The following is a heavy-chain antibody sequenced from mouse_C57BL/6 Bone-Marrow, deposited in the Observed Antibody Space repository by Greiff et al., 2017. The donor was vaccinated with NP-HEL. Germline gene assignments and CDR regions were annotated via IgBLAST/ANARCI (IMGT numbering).Heavy chain of an antibody. CDR3: ARPPLYLPDAMDY. CDR2: IWSGGST. J-gene: IGHJ4*01. Sequence: QVHVKQSGPGLVQPSQSLSITCTVSGFSLTSYGVHWVRQSPGKGLEWLGVIWSGGSTDYNAAFISRLSISKDNSKSQVFFKMNSLQADDTAIYYCARPPLYLPDAMDYWGQGTSVTVSS. CDR1: GFSLTSYG. D-gene: IGHD2-1*01. V-gene: IGHV2-2*01.